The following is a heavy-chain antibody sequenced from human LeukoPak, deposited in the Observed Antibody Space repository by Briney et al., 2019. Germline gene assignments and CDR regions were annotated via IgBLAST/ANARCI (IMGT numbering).Heavy chain of an antibody. CDR1: GGSFSGYY. D-gene: IGHD5-12*01. CDR3: ARVGYRGYHYAFDI. CDR2: INHSGST. J-gene: IGHJ3*02. Sequence: SETLSLTCAVYGGSFSGYYWSWIRQPPGKGLEWIGEINHSGSTNYNPSLKSRVTISVDTSKNQFSLKLSSVTAADTAVYYCARVGYRGYHYAFDIWGQGTMVTVSS. V-gene: IGHV4-34*01.